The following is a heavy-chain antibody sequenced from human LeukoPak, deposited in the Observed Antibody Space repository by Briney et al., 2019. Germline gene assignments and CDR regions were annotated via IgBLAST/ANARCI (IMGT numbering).Heavy chain of an antibody. D-gene: IGHD1-26*01. Sequence: QSGGSLRLSCAASGFTFSNHWMHWVRQTPGKGLVWVSRIKGDGSSISHADSVKGRFTISRDNAKNTLDLQMNNLRVGDTAVYYCVRDGVGAPPFDYWGEGVLVTVSS. CDR3: VRDGVGAPPFDY. CDR1: GFTFSNHW. CDR2: IKGDGSSI. V-gene: IGHV3-74*01. J-gene: IGHJ4*02.